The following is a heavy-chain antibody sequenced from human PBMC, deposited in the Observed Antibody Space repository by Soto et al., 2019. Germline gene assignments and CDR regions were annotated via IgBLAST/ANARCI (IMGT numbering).Heavy chain of an antibody. V-gene: IGHV2-70*11. J-gene: IGHJ6*02. Sequence: KSGPTLVYPTQTLTLTCTFSGFSLSTSGMCLSWIRQPPGKALEWLARIDWDDDKYYSTSLKTRLTISKDTSKNQVVLTMTNMDPVDTATYYCARMGTYYYDSSGYYSNYYYGMDVWGQGT. D-gene: IGHD3-22*01. CDR1: GFSLSTSGMC. CDR3: ARMGTYYYDSSGYYSNYYYGMDV. CDR2: IDWDDDK.